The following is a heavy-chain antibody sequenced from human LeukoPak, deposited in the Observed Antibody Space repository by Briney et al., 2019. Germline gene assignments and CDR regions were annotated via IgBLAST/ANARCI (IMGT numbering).Heavy chain of an antibody. CDR2: INPSGGST. CDR3: AREQGNRRIAAAGKLGYFDY. CDR1: GYTFTGYY. Sequence: GASVKVSCKASGYTFTGYYMHWVRQAPGQGLEWMGIINPSGGSTSYAQKFQGRVTMTRDTSTSTVYMELSSLRSEDTAVYYCAREQGNRRIAAAGKLGYFDYWGQGTLVTVSS. V-gene: IGHV1-46*01. J-gene: IGHJ4*02. D-gene: IGHD6-13*01.